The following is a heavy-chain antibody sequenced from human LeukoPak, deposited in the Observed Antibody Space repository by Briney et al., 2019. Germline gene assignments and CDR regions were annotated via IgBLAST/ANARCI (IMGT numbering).Heavy chain of an antibody. J-gene: IGHJ4*02. V-gene: IGHV5-51*01. D-gene: IGHD3-10*01. CDR2: IYPGDSDT. CDR1: GYSFTSYW. Sequence: GESLKISRKGSGYSFTSYWIGWVRQMPGKGLEWMGIIYPGDSDTRYSPSFQGQVTISADKSISTAYLQWSSLKASDTAMYYCARRYYGSGSQYYFDYWGQGTLVTVSS. CDR3: ARRYYGSGSQYYFDY.